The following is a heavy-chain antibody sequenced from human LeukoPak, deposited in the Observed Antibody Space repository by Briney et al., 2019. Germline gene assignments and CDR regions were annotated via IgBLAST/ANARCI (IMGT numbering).Heavy chain of an antibody. D-gene: IGHD3-10*01. V-gene: IGHV3-23*01. CDR3: ANQPLGSGTPLYY. Sequence: GGSLRLSCVASGFTFGDHAMNWVRQAPGKGLEWVSFISGGGGTTFYADSVKGRFTVSRDNSKSTLYLQLSSLRADDTAVFYCANQPLGSGTPLYYWGQGTLVTVSS. J-gene: IGHJ4*02. CDR2: ISGGGGTT. CDR1: GFTFGDHA.